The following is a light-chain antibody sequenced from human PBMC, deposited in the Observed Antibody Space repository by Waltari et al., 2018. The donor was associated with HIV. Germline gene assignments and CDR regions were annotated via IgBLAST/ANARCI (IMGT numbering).Light chain of an antibody. CDR3: AAWDDRLDGPWV. Sequence: QSVLTQPPSASGAPGQTVTISCSGSTSNIGIYTVNWYQLFPGTAPKLLIYANNQRPSGVPDRFSGSKSGTSASLAIRGVQSEDEADYYCAAWDDRLDGPWVFGGGTKLTVL. CDR2: ANN. J-gene: IGLJ3*02. V-gene: IGLV1-44*01. CDR1: TSNIGIYT.